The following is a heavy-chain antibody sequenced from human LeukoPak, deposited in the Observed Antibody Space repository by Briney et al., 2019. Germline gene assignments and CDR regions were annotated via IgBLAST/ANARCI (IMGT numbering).Heavy chain of an antibody. J-gene: IGHJ4*02. V-gene: IGHV1-2*06. CDR3: ARQGPLGQPHFDY. CDR2: INPNSGGT. CDR1: GYTFTGYY. Sequence: ASVKVSCKASGYTFTGYYKHWVRQAPGQGLEWMGRINPNSGGTNYAQKFQGRVTMTRDTSISTAYMELSRLRSDDTAVYYCARQGPLGQPHFDYWGQGTLVTVSS. D-gene: IGHD3-16*01.